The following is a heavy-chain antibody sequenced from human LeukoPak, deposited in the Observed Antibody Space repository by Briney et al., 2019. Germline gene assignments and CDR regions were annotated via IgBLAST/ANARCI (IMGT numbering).Heavy chain of an antibody. CDR1: GFTFTICA. Sequence: SVKVSCKASGFTFTICALQWVRQARGQRLEWIGWIVVGSGNTNYAQKFQERVTITRDMSSSTAYMELSSLRSEDTAVYYCASSLLAWLLYDYWGQRTLVTVSS. J-gene: IGHJ4*02. D-gene: IGHD3-3*01. CDR2: IVVGSGNT. CDR3: ASSLLAWLLYDY. V-gene: IGHV1-58*01.